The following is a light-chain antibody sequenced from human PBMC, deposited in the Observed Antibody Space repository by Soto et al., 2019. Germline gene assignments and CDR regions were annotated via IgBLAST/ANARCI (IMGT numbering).Light chain of an antibody. CDR3: QHYGSSSWT. V-gene: IGKV3-20*01. CDR2: GAS. Sequence: EIVLTQSPGTLSLSPGERATLSCRASQSVSSTYLAWYQQKPGQPPRLLIYGASSRAAGVPDRFSGSGSGTDFTLTISRVEPEDFAVYYCQHYGSSSWTFGQGTKVDIK. J-gene: IGKJ1*01. CDR1: QSVSSTY.